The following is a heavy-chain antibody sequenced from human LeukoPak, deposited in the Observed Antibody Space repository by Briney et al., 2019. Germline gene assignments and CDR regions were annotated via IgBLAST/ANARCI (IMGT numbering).Heavy chain of an antibody. J-gene: IGHJ4*02. V-gene: IGHV3-21*01. CDR1: GFTFSSYS. CDR3: ARVPTGISIDY. CDR2: ISISSRYI. D-gene: IGHD2-8*02. Sequence: PGGSLRLSCAASGFTFSSYSMKWVRQAPGKGLEWVSSISISSRYIYYADSVKGRFTISRDNAKSSLYLQMNSLGAEDTAVYYCARVPTGISIDYWGQGTLVTVSS.